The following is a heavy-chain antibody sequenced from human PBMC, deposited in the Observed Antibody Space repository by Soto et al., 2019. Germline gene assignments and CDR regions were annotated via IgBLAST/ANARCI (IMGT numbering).Heavy chain of an antibody. CDR3: ARDRSPWGSGYNPVC. V-gene: IGHV3-73*01. D-gene: IGHD3-3*01. CDR1: GFTFSGSA. J-gene: IGHJ4*02. Sequence: GGSLRLSCAASGFTFSGSAMHWVRQASGKGLEWVGRIRSKANSYATAYAASVKGRFTISGDDSKNTAYLQMNSLKTEDTAVYYWARDRSPWGSGYNPVCWGQGTLVTVSS. CDR2: IRSKANSYAT.